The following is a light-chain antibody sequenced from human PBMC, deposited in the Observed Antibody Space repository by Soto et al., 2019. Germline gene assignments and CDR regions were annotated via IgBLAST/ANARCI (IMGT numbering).Light chain of an antibody. V-gene: IGKV1-5*01. CDR1: QSISSW. Sequence: DIQMTQSPSTLSASVGDRVTITCRNSQSISSWLAWYQQTPGKAPKLLMYDVSTLESGVPSLFICSGAGPACTRTISSLQHDDAQTDSCPQYNSYSWTFCQGTKVDIK. J-gene: IGKJ1*01. CDR3: PQYNSYSWT. CDR2: DVS.